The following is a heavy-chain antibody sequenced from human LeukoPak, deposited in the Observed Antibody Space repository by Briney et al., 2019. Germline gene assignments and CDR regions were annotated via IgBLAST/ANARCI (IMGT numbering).Heavy chain of an antibody. V-gene: IGHV1-24*01. CDR1: GYTLTELS. D-gene: IGHD1-7*01. CDR2: SDPEDGET. Sequence: GASVKVSSKVSGYTLTELSMHWVRQAPGKGLEWMGGSDPEDGETIYAQKFQGRVTMTEDTSTDTAYMELSSLRSEDTAVYYCATSPSSRTWYYYYGMDVWGQGTTVTVSS. J-gene: IGHJ6*02. CDR3: ATSPSSRTWYYYYGMDV.